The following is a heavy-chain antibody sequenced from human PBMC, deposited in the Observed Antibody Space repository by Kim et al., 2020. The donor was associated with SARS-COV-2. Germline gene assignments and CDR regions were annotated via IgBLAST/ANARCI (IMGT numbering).Heavy chain of an antibody. Sequence: SLKSRVTVSVDTSKNQFSLKLSSVTAADTAVYYCARGRFGELYYYYGMDVWGQGTTVTVSS. J-gene: IGHJ6*02. V-gene: IGHV4-31*02. CDR3: ARGRFGELYYYYGMDV. D-gene: IGHD3-10*01.